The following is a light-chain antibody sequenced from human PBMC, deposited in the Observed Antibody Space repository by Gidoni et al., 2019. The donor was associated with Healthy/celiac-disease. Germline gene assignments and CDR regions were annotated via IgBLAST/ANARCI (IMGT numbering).Light chain of an antibody. V-gene: IGKV4-1*01. CDR1: QSVLSSPNNRNY. J-gene: IGKJ3*01. CDR2: WAS. CDR3: QQYYSTLLT. Sequence: DIVMTQSPASLTVSLCQRATINCKSSQSVLSSPNNRNYLAWYQQKPGQPPKLLIYWASTRESGVPDRFSGSGSGTDFTLTISSLQAEDVAVYYCQQYYSTLLTFGPGTKVDIK.